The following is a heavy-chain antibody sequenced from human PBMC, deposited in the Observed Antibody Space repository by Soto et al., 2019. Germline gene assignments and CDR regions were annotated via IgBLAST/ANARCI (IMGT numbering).Heavy chain of an antibody. J-gene: IGHJ4*02. CDR1: GFTFTSSA. CDR3: AADGPTVTTEFDY. D-gene: IGHD4-17*01. V-gene: IGHV1-58*01. Sequence: ASVKVSCKASGFTFTSSAVQWVRQARGQRLEWIGWIVVGSGNTNYAQKFQERVTITRDMSTSTAYMELSSLRSEDTAVYYCAADGPTVTTEFDYWGQGTLVTVS. CDR2: IVVGSGNT.